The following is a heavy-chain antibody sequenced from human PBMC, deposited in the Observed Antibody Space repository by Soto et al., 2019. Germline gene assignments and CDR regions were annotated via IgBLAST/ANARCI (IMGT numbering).Heavy chain of an antibody. J-gene: IGHJ5*02. CDR3: AGGPDYGDYDA. V-gene: IGHV4-34*01. D-gene: IGHD4-17*01. Sequence: SETLSLTCVVSGGAFSDKKWTWVRQSPEKGLEWIGEIRHNGDTNSKPSLRSRLTMSLDTSKNQFSLHLSSVTSADTAVYFCAGGPDYGDYDAWGQGTLVTVSS. CDR1: GGAFSDKK. CDR2: IRHNGDT.